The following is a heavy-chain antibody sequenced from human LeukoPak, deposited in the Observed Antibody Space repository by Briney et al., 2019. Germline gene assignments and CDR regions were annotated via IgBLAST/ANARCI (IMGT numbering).Heavy chain of an antibody. CDR2: ISSSSSYI. V-gene: IGHV3-21*01. CDR3: ARDLGGGAVDY. J-gene: IGHJ4*02. Sequence: PGGSLRLSCAASGFTFSSYALTWVRQAPGKGLEWVSSISSSSSYIYYADSVKGRFTISRDNAKNSLYLQMNSLRAEDAAVYYCARDLGGGAVDYWGQGTLVTVSS. CDR1: GFTFSSYA. D-gene: IGHD3-16*01.